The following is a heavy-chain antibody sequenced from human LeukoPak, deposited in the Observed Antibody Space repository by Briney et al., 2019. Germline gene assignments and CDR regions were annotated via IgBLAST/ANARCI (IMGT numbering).Heavy chain of an antibody. CDR1: GGSFSGYY. J-gene: IGHJ4*02. D-gene: IGHD3-10*01. CDR2: INHSGST. Sequence: MPSETPSLTCAVYGGSFSGYYWSWIRQPPGKGLEWIGEINHSGSTNYNPSLKSRVTISVDTSKNQFSLKLSSVTAADTAVYYCARRKSRAKAFDYWGQGTLVTVSS. CDR3: ARRKSRAKAFDY. V-gene: IGHV4-34*01.